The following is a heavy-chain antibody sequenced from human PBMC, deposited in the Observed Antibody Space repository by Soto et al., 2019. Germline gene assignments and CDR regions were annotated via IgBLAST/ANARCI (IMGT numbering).Heavy chain of an antibody. CDR2: ISAYNGNT. V-gene: IGHV1-18*01. J-gene: IGHJ3*02. D-gene: IGHD3-22*01. Sequence: QVQLVQSGAEVKKPGASVKVSCKASGYTFTSYGISWVRQAPGQGLEWMGWISAYNGNTNYAQKLQSRVTMTTDTYKSKAYEERRSGAYDDAAVYYCARYMSGYYLDYDALEIWGEWTMVTVAS. CDR1: GYTFTSYG. CDR3: ARYMSGYYLDYDALEI.